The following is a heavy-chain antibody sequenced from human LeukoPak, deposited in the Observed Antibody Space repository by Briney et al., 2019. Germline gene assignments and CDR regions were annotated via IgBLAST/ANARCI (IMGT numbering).Heavy chain of an antibody. CDR3: ARVRPDSSGWYQRPFDY. Sequence: ASVKVSCKASGYTFTGYYMHWVRQAPGQGLEWMGIINPSAGGIDYAQKFQGRITMTRDTSTSTVYMELRSLRSEDTAVYYCARVRPDSSGWYQRPFDYWGQGTLVTVSS. D-gene: IGHD6-19*01. CDR1: GYTFTGYY. V-gene: IGHV1-46*01. CDR2: INPSAGGI. J-gene: IGHJ4*02.